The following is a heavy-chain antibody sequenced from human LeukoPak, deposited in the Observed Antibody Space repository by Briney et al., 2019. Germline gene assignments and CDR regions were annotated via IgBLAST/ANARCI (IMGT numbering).Heavy chain of an antibody. D-gene: IGHD3-10*01. Sequence: PSETLSLTCAVSGYSISSGYYWGWIRQPPGKGLEWIGSIYHSGSTYYNPSLKSRVTISVDTSKNQFSLKLSSVTAADTAVYYCARASTMVRGVIPLLGGFDYWGQGTLVTVSS. CDR3: ARASTMVRGVIPLLGGFDY. CDR2: IYHSGST. V-gene: IGHV4-38-2*01. CDR1: GYSISSGYY. J-gene: IGHJ4*02.